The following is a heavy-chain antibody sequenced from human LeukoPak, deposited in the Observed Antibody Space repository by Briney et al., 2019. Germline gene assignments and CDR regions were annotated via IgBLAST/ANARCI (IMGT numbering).Heavy chain of an antibody. CDR2: IYYSGST. CDR3: ARPNITSYYDSRGYDAFDV. V-gene: IGHV4-59*01. CDR1: GXSIISYY. J-gene: IGHJ3*01. Sequence: SETLSLTCTVSGXSIISYYGSWIRQPPGKGLEWIGYIYYSGSTNYNPSLKSRVTISVDTSKNHFSLKLSSVTAADTAMYYCARPNITSYYDSRGYDAFDVWGQGTMVTVSS. D-gene: IGHD3-22*01.